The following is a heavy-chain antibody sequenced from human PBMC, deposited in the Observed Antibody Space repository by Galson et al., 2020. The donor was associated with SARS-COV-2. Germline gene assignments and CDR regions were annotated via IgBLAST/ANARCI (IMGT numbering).Heavy chain of an antibody. V-gene: IGHV2-5*01. CDR2: IYWNDDK. CDR1: GFSLSTSGVG. Sequence: SGPTLVKPTQTLTLTCTFSGFSLSTSGVGVGWIRQPPGKALEWLALIYWNDDKRYSPSLKSRLTITKDTSKNQVVLTMTNMDPVDTATYYYALGLRWLSGFDYWGQGTLVTVSS. CDR3: ALGLRWLSGFDY. J-gene: IGHJ4*02. D-gene: IGHD2-15*01.